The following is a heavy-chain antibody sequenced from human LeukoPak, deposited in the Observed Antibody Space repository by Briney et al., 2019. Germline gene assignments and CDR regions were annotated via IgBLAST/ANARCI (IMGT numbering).Heavy chain of an antibody. J-gene: IGHJ4*02. CDR1: DYSISSDYY. Sequence: SETLSLTCTVSDYSISSDYYYAWIRQPPGKGLEWIGSIYHTGSTYYNPSLKSRLTMSVDKSKNQFSLKLTSVTAADTAMYFCARKGGEYRVNQNDGSGYYYAKGFDYWGQGTLVTVSS. D-gene: IGHD3-22*01. CDR3: ARKGGEYRVNQNDGSGYYYAKGFDY. V-gene: IGHV4-38-2*02. CDR2: IYHTGST.